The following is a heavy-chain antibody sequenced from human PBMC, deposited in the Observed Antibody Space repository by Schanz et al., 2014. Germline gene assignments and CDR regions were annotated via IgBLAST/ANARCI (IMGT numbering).Heavy chain of an antibody. CDR1: GFTFSSYA. CDR3: AIVTDGSGNYWEY. D-gene: IGHD3-10*01. J-gene: IGHJ1*01. CDR2: ISASGGST. Sequence: ASGFTFSSYAMSWVRQAPGKGLEWVSTISASGGSTYYADSVKGRFTISRENAKMALYRQINSQRDGDTSVYHCAIVTDGSGNYWEYRG. V-gene: IGHV3-23*01.